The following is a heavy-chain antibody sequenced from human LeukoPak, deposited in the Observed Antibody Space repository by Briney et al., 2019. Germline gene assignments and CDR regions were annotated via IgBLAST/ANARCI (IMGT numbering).Heavy chain of an antibody. CDR2: IIPIFGTA. D-gene: IGHD3-10*01. J-gene: IGHJ4*02. CDR1: GGTFSSYA. Sequence: SVKVSCKASGGTFSSYAISRVRQAPGQGLEWMGGIIPIFGTANYAQKFQGRVTITADESTSTAYMELSSLRSEDTAVYYCARGPTRITMVRGAPDYYFDYWGQGTLVTVSS. CDR3: ARGPTRITMVRGAPDYYFDY. V-gene: IGHV1-69*01.